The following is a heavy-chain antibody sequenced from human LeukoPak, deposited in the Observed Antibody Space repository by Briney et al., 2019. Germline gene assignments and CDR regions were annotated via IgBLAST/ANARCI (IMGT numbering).Heavy chain of an antibody. Sequence: QPGGSLRLSCAASGFTFSSYGMHWVRQAPGKGLEWVAVISYDGSNKYYADSVRGRFTISRDNSKNTLYLQMNSLRAEDTAVYYCAREIVGFDYWGQGTLVTVSS. CDR3: AREIVGFDY. D-gene: IGHD3-16*02. V-gene: IGHV3-30*03. J-gene: IGHJ4*02. CDR2: ISYDGSNK. CDR1: GFTFSSYG.